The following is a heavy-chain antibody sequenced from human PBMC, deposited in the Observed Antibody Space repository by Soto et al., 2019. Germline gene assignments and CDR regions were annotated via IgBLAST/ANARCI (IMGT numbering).Heavy chain of an antibody. CDR1: GFTFSSYW. V-gene: IGHV3-7*01. Sequence: EVQLVESGGGVVQPGGSLRLSCAASGFTFSSYWMTWGRQAPGKGLEWVASIKQDGSEKFYVDSVKGRFTISRDNAKNSLYLQMDSLRAEDTAVYYCAREENSTWVYWGQGTLVTVSS. D-gene: IGHD6-13*01. CDR3: AREENSTWVY. CDR2: IKQDGSEK. J-gene: IGHJ4*02.